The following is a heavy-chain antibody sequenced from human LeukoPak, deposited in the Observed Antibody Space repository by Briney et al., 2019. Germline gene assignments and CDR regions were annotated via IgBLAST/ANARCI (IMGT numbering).Heavy chain of an antibody. CDR3: ARGGKQQLSAYFDY. CDR2: INHSGST. CDR1: GGSFSGYY. V-gene: IGHV4-34*01. J-gene: IGHJ4*02. D-gene: IGHD6-13*01. Sequence: SETLSLTCAVYGGSFSGYYWSWLRQPPGKGLEWIGEINHSGSTNYNPSLKSRVTISVDTSKNQFSLKLSSVTAADTAVYYCARGGKQQLSAYFDYWGQGTLVTVPS.